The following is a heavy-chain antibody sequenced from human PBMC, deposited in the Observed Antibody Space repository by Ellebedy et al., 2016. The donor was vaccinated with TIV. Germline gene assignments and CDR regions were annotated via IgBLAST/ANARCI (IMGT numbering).Heavy chain of an antibody. CDR3: ARGKGVVAINFDY. V-gene: IGHV4-31*03. CDR2: IYYSGTT. D-gene: IGHD2-15*01. Sequence: MPSETLSLTCTVSGGSITRGGYYWSWIRQHPGKGLEWIGYIYYSGTTYYNTSLKSRVTISVDTSKNQFSLKLSSVTAADTAVYYCARGKGVVAINFDYWGQGTLVTVSS. CDR1: GGSITRGGYY. J-gene: IGHJ4*02.